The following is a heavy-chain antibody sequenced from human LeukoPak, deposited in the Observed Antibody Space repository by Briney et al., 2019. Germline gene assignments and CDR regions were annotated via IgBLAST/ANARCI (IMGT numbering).Heavy chain of an antibody. D-gene: IGHD3-3*01. J-gene: IGHJ4*02. CDR2: INGGGSSA. CDR1: AFTFNTFW. V-gene: IGHV3-74*01. CDR3: ARGPLYYDFWSGYSFDY. Sequence: GGSLRPSCAASAFTFNTFWMHWVRQAPGKGLVWVSRINGGGSSADYADSVKGRFTISRDNAKNTLYLQMNSLRAEDTAVYYCARGPLYYDFWSGYSFDYWGQGTLVTVSS.